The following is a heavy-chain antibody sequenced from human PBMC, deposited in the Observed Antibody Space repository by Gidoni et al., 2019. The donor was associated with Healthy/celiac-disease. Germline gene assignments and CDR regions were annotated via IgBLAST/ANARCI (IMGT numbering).Heavy chain of an antibody. V-gene: IGHV4-61*02. CDR3: ASIAVAGDDY. D-gene: IGHD6-19*01. J-gene: IGHJ4*02. CDR2: IYTSGST. CDR1: GGSISSGSYY. Sequence: QVQLPASGPGLVKPSQTLSLTCTVSGGSISSGSYYWSWIRQPAGKGLEWIGRIYTSGSTNYNPSLKSRVTISVDTSKNQFSLKLSSVTAADTAVYYCASIAVAGDDYWGQGTLVTVSS.